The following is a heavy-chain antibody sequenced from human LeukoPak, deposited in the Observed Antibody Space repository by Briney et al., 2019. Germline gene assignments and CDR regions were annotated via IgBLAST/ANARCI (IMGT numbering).Heavy chain of an antibody. CDR3: ATSKRYEDY. J-gene: IGHJ4*02. Sequence: GGSLRLSCAASGFTLSSYAMSCVREAPEEGREWVSAISGSGGSTYYTDSVKGRFPISRDHSKTTLYLQMNSLRPSDTAVFYCATSKRYEDYWGQGTLVTVSS. V-gene: IGHV3-23*01. CDR2: ISGSGGST. CDR1: GFTLSSYA. D-gene: IGHD1-1*01.